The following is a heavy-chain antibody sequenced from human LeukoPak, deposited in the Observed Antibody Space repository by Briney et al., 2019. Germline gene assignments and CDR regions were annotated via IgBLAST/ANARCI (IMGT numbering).Heavy chain of an antibody. CDR3: ARVFN. CDR2: IXXXXXXX. Sequence: GGSLRLSCAASGFTFSSYWMHWVRQAPGKGLVWXXXIXXXXXXXXXXXXVKGRFTISRDNAKNTLYLQMNSLRAEDTAVYYCARVFNWGQGTLVTVSS. CDR1: GFTFSSYW. J-gene: IGHJ4*02. V-gene: IGHV3-74*01.